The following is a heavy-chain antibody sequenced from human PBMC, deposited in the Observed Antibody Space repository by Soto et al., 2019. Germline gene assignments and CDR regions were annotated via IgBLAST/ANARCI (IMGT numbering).Heavy chain of an antibody. CDR3: ARDLSWGSNWYYYMDV. J-gene: IGHJ6*03. CDR2: ISSSSSVI. V-gene: IGHV3-48*01. CDR1: GFILSDCA. D-gene: IGHD7-27*01. Sequence: EVQLVESGGGLVQPGGSLRLSCATSGFILSDCAMNWVRQAPGKGLEWVSYISSSSSVIDYADSVKGRFTVSRDNARNSLYLQMNSLRAEDTAEYYCARDLSWGSNWYYYMDVWGKGTRVTVSS.